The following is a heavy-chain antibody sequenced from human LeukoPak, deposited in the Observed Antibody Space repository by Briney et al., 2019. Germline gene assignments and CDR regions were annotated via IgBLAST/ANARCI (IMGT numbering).Heavy chain of an antibody. V-gene: IGHV1-69*04. Sequence: SLKVSCKDSGGTFSSYAISWVREAPGQGLEWMGNIIAILGIANNEQKFQGRVTITADKSTNTAYMELRSLRSDDTAVYYCARALGYQLLSWWFDPWGQGTLVTVSS. D-gene: IGHD2-2*01. CDR3: ARALGYQLLSWWFDP. CDR1: GGTFSSYA. J-gene: IGHJ5*02. CDR2: IIAILGIA.